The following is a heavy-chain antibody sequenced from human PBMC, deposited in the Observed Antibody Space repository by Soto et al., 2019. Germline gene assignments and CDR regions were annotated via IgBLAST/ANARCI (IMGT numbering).Heavy chain of an antibody. D-gene: IGHD1-1*01. CDR2: IYYSGST. J-gene: IGHJ6*03. CDR3: ARVETDYYYYMDV. CDR1: GGSISSYY. V-gene: IGHV4-59*01. Sequence: SETLSLTCTVSGGSISSYYWSWIRQPPGKGLEWIGYIYYSGSTNYNPSLKSRVTISVDTSKNQFSQKLSSVTAADTAVYYCARVETDYYYYMDVWGKGTTVTV.